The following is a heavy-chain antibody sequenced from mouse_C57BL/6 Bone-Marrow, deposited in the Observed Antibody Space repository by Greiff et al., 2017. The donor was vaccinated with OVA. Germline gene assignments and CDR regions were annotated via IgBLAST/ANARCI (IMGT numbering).Heavy chain of an antibody. CDR3: ARWYYGSSLYYFDY. D-gene: IGHD1-1*01. V-gene: IGHV3-6*01. Sequence: VQLKESGPGLVKPSQSLSLTCSVTGYSITSCYYWNWIRQFPGNKLEWMGYISYDGSNNYNPSLKNRISITRDTSKNQFFLKLNSVTTEDTATYYCARWYYGSSLYYFDYWGQGTTLTVSS. CDR2: ISYDGSN. CDR1: GYSITSCYY. J-gene: IGHJ2*01.